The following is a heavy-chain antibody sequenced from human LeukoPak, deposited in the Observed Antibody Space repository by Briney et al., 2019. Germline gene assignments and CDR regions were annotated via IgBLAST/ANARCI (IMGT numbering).Heavy chain of an antibody. CDR3: ARDLFQFGELFY. Sequence: ASVKVSCKASGYTFTSYYMHWVRQAPGQGLEWMGIINPSGGSTSYAQKFQGRATMTRDTSTSTVYMELSSLRSEDTAVYYCARDLFQFGELFYWGQGTLVTVSS. V-gene: IGHV1-46*01. CDR1: GYTFTSYY. D-gene: IGHD3-10*01. J-gene: IGHJ4*02. CDR2: INPSGGST.